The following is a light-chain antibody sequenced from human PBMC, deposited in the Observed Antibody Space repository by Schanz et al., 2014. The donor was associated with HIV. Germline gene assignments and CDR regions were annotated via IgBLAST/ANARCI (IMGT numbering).Light chain of an antibody. CDR3: SSYTTSSPRV. J-gene: IGLJ2*01. CDR2: DVS. V-gene: IGLV2-14*03. Sequence: QSALTQPASVSGSPGQSITISCTGTSSDVGGYNYVSWYQQHPGRAPKLLIYDVSYRPSGVSNRFSGSKSGKTASLTISGLQAEDEADYYCSSYTTSSPRVFGGGTKLTVL. CDR1: SSDVGGYNY.